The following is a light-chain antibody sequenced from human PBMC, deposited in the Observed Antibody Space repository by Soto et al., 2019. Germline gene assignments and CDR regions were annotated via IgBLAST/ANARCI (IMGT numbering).Light chain of an antibody. CDR3: QQYGSSPIT. J-gene: IGKJ5*01. Sequence: EIVLTQSPGTLSLSPGERATLSCRASQSVSSSYLAWYQQRPGQGPRLLIYDASTRATGIPDRFSGSGSGTDFTLTISRLGPEDFAVYYCQQYGSSPITFGQGTRLEIK. CDR1: QSVSSSY. CDR2: DAS. V-gene: IGKV3-20*01.